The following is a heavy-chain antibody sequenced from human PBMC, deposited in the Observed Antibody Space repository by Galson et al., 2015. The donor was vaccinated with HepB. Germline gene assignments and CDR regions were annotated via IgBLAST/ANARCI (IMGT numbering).Heavy chain of an antibody. CDR3: ARGSGSGMGYYAMDV. Sequence: SLRLSCAASGFTFSGYAMHWVRQAPGKGLAWVAVISHDGDNENYADSVKGRLTISRDNSKNTLYLQMNTLRAEDTAVYYCARGSGSGMGYYAMDVWGQGTTVTVSS. CDR1: GFTFSGYA. J-gene: IGHJ6*02. D-gene: IGHD3-10*01. CDR2: ISHDGDNE. V-gene: IGHV3-30-3*01.